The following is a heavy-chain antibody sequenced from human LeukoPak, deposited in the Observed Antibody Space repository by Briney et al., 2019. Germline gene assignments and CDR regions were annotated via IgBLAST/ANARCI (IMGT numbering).Heavy chain of an antibody. CDR3: TTSNGPLNY. D-gene: IGHD2-8*01. Sequence: GGSLRLSCAASGVTFSSFAMHWVRQAPGKGLEWVAVISYHGRDTYYADSVKGRFTISRDNSKNTLYLQLNSLGAEDTAVYYCTTSNGPLNYWGQGTLVTVSS. V-gene: IGHV3-30*04. J-gene: IGHJ4*02. CDR2: ISYHGRDT. CDR1: GVTFSSFA.